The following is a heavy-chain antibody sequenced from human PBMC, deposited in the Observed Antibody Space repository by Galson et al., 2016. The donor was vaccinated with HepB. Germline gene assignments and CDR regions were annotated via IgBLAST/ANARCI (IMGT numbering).Heavy chain of an antibody. CDR3: ARDTKGRVEVVVAANYYYYYGMDV. CDR1: GFTFSSYG. CDR2: IWYDGSNK. V-gene: IGHV3-33*01. J-gene: IGHJ6*02. Sequence: SLRLSCAASGFTFSSYGMNWVRQAPGKGLEWVAVIWYDGSNKYYADSVKGRFTISRDNSKNTLYLPMNSLRAEDTAVYYCARDTKGRVEVVVAANYYYYYGMDVWRQGTTVTVSS. D-gene: IGHD2-15*01.